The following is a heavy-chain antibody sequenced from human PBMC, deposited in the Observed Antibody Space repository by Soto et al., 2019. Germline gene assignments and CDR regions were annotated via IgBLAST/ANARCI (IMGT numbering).Heavy chain of an antibody. CDR1: GYTFTSYD. D-gene: IGHD3-16*01. V-gene: IGHV1-8*01. CDR2: MNPNSGNT. J-gene: IGHJ6*03. CDR3: ARYRTITFGGVKPWEYYYYMDV. Sequence: ASVKVSCKASGYTFTSYDINWVRQATGQGLEWMGWMNPNSGNTGYAQKFQGRVTMTRNTSISTAYMELSSLRSEDTAVYYCARYRTITFGGVKPWEYYYYMDVWGKGTTVTVSS.